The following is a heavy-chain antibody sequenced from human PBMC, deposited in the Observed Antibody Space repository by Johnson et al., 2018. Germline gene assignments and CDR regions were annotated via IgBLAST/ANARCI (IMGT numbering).Heavy chain of an antibody. CDR1: GFTFSTYA. Sequence: EVQLVESGGGLVQPGGSLRLSCAASGFTFSTYALSWVRQAPGKGLEWVSSISGSTSSTFYTDSVQGRFTISRDNSKNTLFLQMNSLSAEDTAVDYWAKGMVAVGYSDFWSGPGYTMDAWGQGTTVTVSS. CDR2: ISGSTSST. J-gene: IGHJ6*02. D-gene: IGHD3-3*01. CDR3: AKGMVAVGYSDFWSGPGYTMDA. V-gene: IGHV3-23*04.